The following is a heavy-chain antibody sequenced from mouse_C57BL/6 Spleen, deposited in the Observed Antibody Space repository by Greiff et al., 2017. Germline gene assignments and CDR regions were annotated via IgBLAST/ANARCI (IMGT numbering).Heavy chain of an antibody. CDR1: GYTFTDYE. V-gene: IGHV1-15*01. CDR3: TRPSGYWFAY. J-gene: IGHJ3*01. Sequence: QVQLQQSGAELVRPGASVTLSCKASGYTFTDYEMHWVKQTPVHGLEWIGAIDPETGGTAYNQKFKGKAILTADKSSSTAYMELRSLTSEDSAVYYCTRPSGYWFAYWGQGTLVTVSA. CDR2: IDPETGGT. D-gene: IGHD3-2*02.